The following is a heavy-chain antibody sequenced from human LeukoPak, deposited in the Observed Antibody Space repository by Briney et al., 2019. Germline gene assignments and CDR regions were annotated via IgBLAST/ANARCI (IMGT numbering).Heavy chain of an antibody. V-gene: IGHV3-23*01. Sequence: GGSLRLXCAASGFTFSSYAMSWVRQAPGKGLEWVSAISSSGGSTYYADSVKGRFTISRDNSKNTLYLQMNSLRAEDTAVYYCARDSVTIFGVHYFDYWGQGSLVTVSS. J-gene: IGHJ4*02. D-gene: IGHD3-3*01. CDR3: ARDSVTIFGVHYFDY. CDR1: GFTFSSYA. CDR2: ISSSGGST.